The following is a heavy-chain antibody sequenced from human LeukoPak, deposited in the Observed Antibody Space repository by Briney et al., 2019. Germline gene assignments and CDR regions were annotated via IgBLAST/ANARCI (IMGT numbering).Heavy chain of an antibody. J-gene: IGHJ6*02. CDR3: ARADDYYGMDV. CDR1: GDSISSKSAA. CDR2: TYYRSRWYN. V-gene: IGHV6-1*01. Sequence: SQTLSLTCALSGDSISSKSAAWNWLTQSPSRGLEWLGRTYYRSRWYNDYAASVKSRIIVNPDTSKNQFSLQLNSVTPDDTAVYYCARADDYYGMDVWGQGTTVTVSS.